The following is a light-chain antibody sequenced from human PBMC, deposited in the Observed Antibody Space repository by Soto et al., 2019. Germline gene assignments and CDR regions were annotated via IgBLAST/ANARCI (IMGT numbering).Light chain of an antibody. J-gene: IGKJ1*01. V-gene: IGKV1-12*01. Sequence: DVQMTQSPSSVSASVGDRVTITCRASHDISRWLTWYQVRPGKAPKALIYAAASLQSGVPSRFSGSGSGTEYTLTISSLQPEDCATYYCQQATDFPPTVGQGTKVDIK. CDR3: QQATDFPPT. CDR1: HDISRW. CDR2: AAA.